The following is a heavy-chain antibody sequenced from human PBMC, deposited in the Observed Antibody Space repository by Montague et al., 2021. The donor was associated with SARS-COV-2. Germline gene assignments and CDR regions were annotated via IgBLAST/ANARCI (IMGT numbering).Heavy chain of an antibody. CDR2: ISSSSSTI. CDR1: GFTFSSYS. D-gene: IGHD3-9*01. Sequence: SLRLSCAASGFTFSSYSMNWVRQAPGKGLEWVSYISSSSSTIYYSDSVKGRLTISRDNAKNSLYLQMNSLRAEDTAVYYCARDLRWGYYDILTGYYRPLDYWGQGTLVTVSS. CDR3: ARDLRWGYYDILTGYYRPLDY. V-gene: IGHV3-48*04. J-gene: IGHJ4*02.